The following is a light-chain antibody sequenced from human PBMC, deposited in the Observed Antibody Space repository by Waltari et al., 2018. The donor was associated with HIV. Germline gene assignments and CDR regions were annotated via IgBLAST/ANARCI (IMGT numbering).Light chain of an antibody. CDR3: QSADSSGTYV. CDR2: RDT. Sequence: SYELTPPPSMSVSPGQTARITCSGDALSNQYNFWYQQTPGQAPVLVIYRDTERPSGIPERFSGSSSGTTVTLTISGVQAEDEADYYCQSADSSGTYVFGTGTKVTVV. V-gene: IGLV3-25*03. CDR1: ALSNQY. J-gene: IGLJ1*01.